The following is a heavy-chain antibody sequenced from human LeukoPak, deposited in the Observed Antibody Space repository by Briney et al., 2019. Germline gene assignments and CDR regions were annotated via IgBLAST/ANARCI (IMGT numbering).Heavy chain of an antibody. V-gene: IGHV4-30-4*08. CDR1: GGSISSGDYY. Sequence: SQTLSLTCTVSGGSISSGDYYWSWIRQPPGKGLEWIGYIYCSGSTYYNPSLKSRVTISVDTSKNQFSLKLSSVTAADTAVYYCARGVYDSSGYWADYWGQGTLVTVSS. CDR3: ARGVYDSSGYWADY. CDR2: IYCSGST. J-gene: IGHJ4*02. D-gene: IGHD3-22*01.